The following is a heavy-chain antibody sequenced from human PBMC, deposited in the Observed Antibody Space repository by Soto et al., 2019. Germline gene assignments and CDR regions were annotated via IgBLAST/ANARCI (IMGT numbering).Heavy chain of an antibody. Sequence: TETLSLTCTVSGGSIISGDYDGNWIRQHPGKGLEWIGYIYYIGSTYYNPSLKSRVTISVDTSKNQFSLKLSSVTAADTAVYYCARDFGGFGDLLLWGQGAPVTVSS. CDR2: IYYIGST. V-gene: IGHV4-61*08. J-gene: IGHJ4*02. CDR1: GGSIISGDYD. D-gene: IGHD3-10*01. CDR3: ARDFGGFGDLLL.